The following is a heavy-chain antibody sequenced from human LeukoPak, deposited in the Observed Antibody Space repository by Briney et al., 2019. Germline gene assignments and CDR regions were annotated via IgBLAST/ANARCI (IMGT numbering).Heavy chain of an antibody. V-gene: IGHV1-46*01. J-gene: IGHJ4*02. D-gene: IGHD2-2*01. CDR2: INPSGGST. CDR1: GYTFTSYY. Sequence: ASVKVSCKASGYTFTSYYMHWVRQAPGQGLEWMGIINPSGGSTSYAQKFQGRVTMTRDTSTSTVYMELSSLRSEDMAVYYCARSFTSSRVLPAAMEYWGQGTLVTVSS. CDR3: ARSFTSSRVLPAAMEY.